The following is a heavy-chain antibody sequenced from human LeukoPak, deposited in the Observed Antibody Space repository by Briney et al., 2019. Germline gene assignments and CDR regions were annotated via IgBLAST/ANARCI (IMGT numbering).Heavy chain of an antibody. D-gene: IGHD2-2*01. V-gene: IGHV1-8*03. J-gene: IGHJ2*01. CDR2: MNPNSGNT. CDR1: GYTFTSYD. CDR3: ARNLGYCSSTSCYSLDP. Sequence: ASVKVSCKASGYTFTSYDINWVRQATGQGFEWMGWMNPNSGNTGYAQKFQGRVTITRNTSISTAYMELSSLRSEDTAVYYCARNLGYCSSTSCYSLDPWGRGTLVTVSS.